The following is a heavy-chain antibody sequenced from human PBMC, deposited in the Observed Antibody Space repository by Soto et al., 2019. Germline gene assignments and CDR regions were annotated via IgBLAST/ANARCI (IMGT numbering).Heavy chain of an antibody. J-gene: IGHJ6*02. V-gene: IGHV4-31*03. CDR1: GGSITNGNYY. Sequence: QVQLQQSGPGLVKPSQTLSLTCTVSGGSITNGNYYWSWIRQHPGKGLEWIGYVYYSGSTYYNPSLKRRVAMSVDTSKNQFSLKLRAVTAADAAVYYCARGNLVPSSYGDYSYHGVDVWGQGTTVTV. CDR2: VYYSGST. CDR3: ARGNLVPSSYGDYSYHGVDV. D-gene: IGHD1-26*01.